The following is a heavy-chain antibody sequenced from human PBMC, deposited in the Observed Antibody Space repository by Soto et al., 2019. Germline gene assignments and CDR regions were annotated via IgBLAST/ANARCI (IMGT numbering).Heavy chain of an antibody. Sequence: QVQLQESGPGLVKPSGTLSLTCAVSGGSISSSNWWSWVRQPPGKGLEWIGEIYHSGSTNYNPSRKXRXTXXVDKSKNQFSLKLSSVTAADTAVYYCARGSGGLAAAGTFDYWGQGTLVTVSS. CDR2: IYHSGST. D-gene: IGHD6-13*01. CDR3: ARGSGGLAAAGTFDY. V-gene: IGHV4-4*02. J-gene: IGHJ4*02. CDR1: GGSISSSNW.